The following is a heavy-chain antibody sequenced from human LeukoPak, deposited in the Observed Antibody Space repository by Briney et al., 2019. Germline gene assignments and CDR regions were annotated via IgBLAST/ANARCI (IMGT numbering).Heavy chain of an antibody. CDR2: MNPKSANT. CDR3: AGGKLTHGDYVAVDF. Sequence: ASMKVSCKASGYTFTAYDLNWVRQATGQGLEWMGWMNPKSANTGYAQKFQGRVTMTRDTSINTAYMELSSLRSEDTAIYYCAGGKLTHGDYVAVDFWGQGTLVTVSS. CDR1: GYTFTAYD. V-gene: IGHV1-8*01. D-gene: IGHD4-17*01. J-gene: IGHJ4*02.